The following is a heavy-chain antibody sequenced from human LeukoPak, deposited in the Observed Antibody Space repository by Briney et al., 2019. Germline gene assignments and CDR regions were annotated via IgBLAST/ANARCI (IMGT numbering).Heavy chain of an antibody. D-gene: IGHD4-17*01. Sequence: ASVKVSCKASGYTFTGYYMHWVRQAPGQGLEWMGWINPNSGGTNYAQKFQGRVTMTRDTSISTAYMELSRLRSDDTAVYYCARALAGDYSMDVWGKGTTVTVSS. CDR3: ARALAGDYSMDV. J-gene: IGHJ6*03. CDR1: GYTFTGYY. V-gene: IGHV1-2*02. CDR2: INPNSGGT.